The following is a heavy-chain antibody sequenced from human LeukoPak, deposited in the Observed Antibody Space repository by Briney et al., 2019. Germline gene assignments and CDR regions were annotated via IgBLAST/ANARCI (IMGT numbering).Heavy chain of an antibody. D-gene: IGHD3-3*01. CDR3: AREYPPGKIYDFWSGYYFYFDY. V-gene: IGHV3-11*04. CDR2: ISSSGSTI. Sequence: GGSLRLSCAASGFTFSDYYMSWIRQAPGKGLEWVSYISSSGSTIYYADSVKGRFTISRDNAKNSLYLQMNSLRAEDTAVYYCAREYPPGKIYDFWSGYYFYFDYWGQGTLVTVSS. CDR1: GFTFSDYY. J-gene: IGHJ4*02.